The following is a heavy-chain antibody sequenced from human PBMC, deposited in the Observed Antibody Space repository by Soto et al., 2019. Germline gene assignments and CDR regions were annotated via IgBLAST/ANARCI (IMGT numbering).Heavy chain of an antibody. J-gene: IGHJ4*02. V-gene: IGHV4-59*01. D-gene: IGHD6-13*01. Sequence: SETLSLTCTVSGVSISSYYWSWIRQPPGKGLEWIGYIYYSGSTNYNPSLKSRVTISVDTSKNQFSLKLSSVTAADTAVYYCARLGSSSWYYLDYWGQGTLVTVSS. CDR1: GVSISSYY. CDR3: ARLGSSSWYYLDY. CDR2: IYYSGST.